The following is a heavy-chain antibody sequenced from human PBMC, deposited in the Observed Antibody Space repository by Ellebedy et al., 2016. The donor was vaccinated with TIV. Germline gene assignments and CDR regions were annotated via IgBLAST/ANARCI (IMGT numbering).Heavy chain of an antibody. CDR1: GGSISSGGYY. D-gene: IGHD3-22*01. J-gene: IGHJ5*02. V-gene: IGHV4-31*03. CDR3: ASSSGYSLGDWFNP. CDR2: IYYSGST. Sequence: SETLSLXCTVSGGSISSGGYYWSWIRQHPGKGLEWIGYIYYSGSTYYNPSLKSRVTISVDTSKNQFSLKLSSVTAADTAVYYCASSSGYSLGDWFNPWGQGTLVTVSS.